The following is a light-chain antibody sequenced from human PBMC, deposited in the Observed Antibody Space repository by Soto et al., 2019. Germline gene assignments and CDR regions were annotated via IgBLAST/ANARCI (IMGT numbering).Light chain of an antibody. V-gene: IGKV3-20*01. CDR3: QQYGSSPPLT. CDR2: GAS. J-gene: IGKJ4*01. Sequence: EIVLTQSPGTLSLSPGERATLSCRASQSVSSSHLAWYQQKPGQAPRLLIYGASSRATGIPDRFSGSGSGTDFTLTTSRLEPEHFVVYYCQQYGSSPPLTFGGGTKVEIK. CDR1: QSVSSSH.